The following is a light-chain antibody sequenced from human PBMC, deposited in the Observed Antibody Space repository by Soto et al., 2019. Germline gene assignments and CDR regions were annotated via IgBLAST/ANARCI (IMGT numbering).Light chain of an antibody. CDR2: GAS. CDR1: QSVSSN. Sequence: EIVMTQSPATLSVSPGERATLSCWASQSVSSNLAWYQQKPGQAPKLLIYGASTRATGIPARFSGSGSGTDILITISLQQYEYFAVYCCQQYNNRPTFGPGTKVHIK. V-gene: IGKV3D-15*01. CDR3: QQYNNRPT. J-gene: IGKJ3*01.